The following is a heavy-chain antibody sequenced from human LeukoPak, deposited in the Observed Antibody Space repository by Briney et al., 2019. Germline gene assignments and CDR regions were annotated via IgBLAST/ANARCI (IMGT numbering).Heavy chain of an antibody. Sequence: GESLKISCKGSGYSFTSYWIGWVRPMPGKGLEWMGIIYPGDSDTRNSPSFQGQVTISADKSISTAYLQWSSLKASDTAMYYCARREYYGSGSYYLDYWGQGTLVTVSS. V-gene: IGHV5-51*01. J-gene: IGHJ4*02. CDR1: GYSFTSYW. CDR3: ARREYYGSGSYYLDY. D-gene: IGHD3-10*01. CDR2: IYPGDSDT.